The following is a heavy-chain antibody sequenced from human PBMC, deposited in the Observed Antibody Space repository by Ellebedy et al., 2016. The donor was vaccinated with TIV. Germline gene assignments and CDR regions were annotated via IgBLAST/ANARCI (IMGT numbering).Heavy chain of an antibody. CDR2: TYYASKWIN. CDR1: GDSVSSNSAD. D-gene: IGHD6-19*01. V-gene: IGHV6-1*01. J-gene: IGHJ3*01. CDR3: ARGWLRGSFDV. Sequence: SQTLSLTCAISGDSVSSNSADWNWIRQSPSRGLEWLGRTYYASKWINDYAVSVKSRVAINPDTSKNQFSLQLNSVTPEDTAVYYCARGWLRGSFDVWGQGTTVIVSS.